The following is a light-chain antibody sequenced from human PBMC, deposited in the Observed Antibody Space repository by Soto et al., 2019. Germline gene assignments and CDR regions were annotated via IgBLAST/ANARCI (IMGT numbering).Light chain of an antibody. Sequence: TAAVSVGRIVTCRCRSGQGISSVLGWYQQKPGKAPKLLIYKASTLESGVPSRFSGSGSGTEFTLTISSLQPDDFATYYCQQYNSYYTFDQGTKVDIK. V-gene: IGKV1-5*03. J-gene: IGKJ2*01. CDR3: QQYNSYYT. CDR2: KAS. CDR1: QGISSV.